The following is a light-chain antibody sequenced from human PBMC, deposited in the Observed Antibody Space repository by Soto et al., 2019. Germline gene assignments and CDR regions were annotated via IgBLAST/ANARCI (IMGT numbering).Light chain of an antibody. J-gene: IGKJ5*01. Sequence: IQMTQSPSSLSASIGDRVTITCRASQSISTYLNWYHQKPGKAPDLLIYAASSLKSGVPSRFSGSGSGTHFTLTITGLQPADFATYYCQQNYSIPITFGQGTDWRL. CDR3: QQNYSIPIT. CDR2: AAS. V-gene: IGKV1-39*01. CDR1: QSISTY.